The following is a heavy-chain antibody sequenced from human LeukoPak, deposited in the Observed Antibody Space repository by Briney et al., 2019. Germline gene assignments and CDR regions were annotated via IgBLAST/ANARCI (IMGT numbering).Heavy chain of an antibody. CDR1: GYTFTSYT. V-gene: IGHV1-69*04. J-gene: IGHJ4*02. CDR3: ARDDIVVVPAAMVY. Sequence: SVKVSCKASGYTFTSYTISWVRQAPGQGLEWMGRIIPILGIANYAQKFQGRVTITADKSTSTAYMELSSLRSEDTAVYYCARDDIVVVPAAMVYWGQGTLVTVSS. D-gene: IGHD2-2*01. CDR2: IIPILGIA.